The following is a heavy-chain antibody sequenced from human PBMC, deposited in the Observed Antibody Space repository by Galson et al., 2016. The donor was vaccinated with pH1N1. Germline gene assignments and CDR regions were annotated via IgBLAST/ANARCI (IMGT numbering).Heavy chain of an antibody. CDR2: ISGRGDSV. D-gene: IGHD5-12*01. Sequence: SLRLSCAASGFTFSNYAMSWVRQAPGKGLEWVSAISGRGDSVYYAGSVKGRFTISRDNAKNTLYLQMNSLRGDDPAVYYCAPGGSGYDRPWYYDGLDVWGQGATVTVSS. V-gene: IGHV3-23*01. CDR1: GFTFSNYA. CDR3: APGGSGYDRPWYYDGLDV. J-gene: IGHJ6*02.